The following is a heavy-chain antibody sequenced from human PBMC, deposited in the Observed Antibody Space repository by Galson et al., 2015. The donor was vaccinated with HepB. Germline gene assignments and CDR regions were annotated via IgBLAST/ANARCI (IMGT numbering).Heavy chain of an antibody. CDR2: IIPILGIA. D-gene: IGHD2-8*02. V-gene: IGHV1-69*02. CDR1: GGTFNSYT. CDR3: ARGGLQVLLKNDAFDI. Sequence: SVKVSCKASGGTFNSYTISWVRQAPGQGLEWMGRIIPILGIANFAQKFQGRVTITADKSTGTAYMELSSLRSEDTAVYYCARGGLQVLLKNDAFDIWGQGTMVTVSS. J-gene: IGHJ3*02.